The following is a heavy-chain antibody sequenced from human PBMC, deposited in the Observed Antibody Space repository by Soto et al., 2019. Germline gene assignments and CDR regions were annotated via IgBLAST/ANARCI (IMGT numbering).Heavy chain of an antibody. CDR2: ISSYNGNT. Sequence: QVQLVQSRGEVKKPGASVKVSCKTSGYSFTTYGISWVRQAPGQGLEWMGWISSYNGNTNYAQKLKGRLTMTTDTPTSTAYRELSSRTSDDAAVYYCAREGPAPYYYSGMDVWGQGSTVTVSS. J-gene: IGHJ6*02. CDR1: GYSFTTYG. V-gene: IGHV1-18*01. CDR3: AREGPAPYYYSGMDV.